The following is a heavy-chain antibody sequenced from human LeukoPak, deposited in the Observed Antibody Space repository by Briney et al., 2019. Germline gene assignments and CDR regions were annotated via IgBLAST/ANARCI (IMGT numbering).Heavy chain of an antibody. Sequence: PSETLSLTCSVSGGSISPYLWSWIRQPPGEGLEWIGCIYYNGGTNSSPSLKSRVTMSVDSSKNQFSLRLRSVTAADTAVYYCARLGRYMAATGTPNFDYWGQGILVTVSS. V-gene: IGHV4-59*08. CDR2: IYYNGGT. CDR3: ARLGRYMAATGTPNFDY. J-gene: IGHJ4*02. CDR1: GGSISPYL. D-gene: IGHD1-26*01.